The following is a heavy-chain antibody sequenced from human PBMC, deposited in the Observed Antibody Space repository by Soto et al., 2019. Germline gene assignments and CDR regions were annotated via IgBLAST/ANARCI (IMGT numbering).Heavy chain of an antibody. CDR1: GGTFSSYA. V-gene: IGHV1-69*13. CDR2: IIPIFGTA. D-gene: IGHD3-3*01. Sequence: SVKVSCKASGGTFSSYAISWVRQAPGQGLEWMGGIIPIFGTANYAQKFQGRVTITADESTSTAYMELSSLRSEDTAVYYCARDPGNDFWSGYPPYYYYYGMDVWGQGTTVTVSS. CDR3: ARDPGNDFWSGYPPYYYYYGMDV. J-gene: IGHJ6*02.